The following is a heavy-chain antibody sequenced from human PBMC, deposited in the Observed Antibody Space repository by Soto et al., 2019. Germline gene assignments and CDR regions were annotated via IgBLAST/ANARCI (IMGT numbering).Heavy chain of an antibody. J-gene: IGHJ5*02. CDR3: ANTFFSGSGSYRGWFDP. V-gene: IGHV3-33*06. D-gene: IGHD3-10*01. CDR1: GFTFSSYG. CDR2: IWYDGSNK. Sequence: QVQLVESGGGVVQPGRSLRLSCAASGFTFSSYGMHWVRQAPGKGLEWVAVIWYDGSNKYYADSVKGRFTISRDNSKNTLHLQMNSLRSEDTALYYCANTFFSGSGSYRGWFDPWGQGILVTVSS.